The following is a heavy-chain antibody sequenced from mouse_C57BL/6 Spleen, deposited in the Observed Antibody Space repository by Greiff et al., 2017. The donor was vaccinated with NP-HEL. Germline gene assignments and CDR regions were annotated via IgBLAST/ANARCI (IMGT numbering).Heavy chain of an antibody. J-gene: IGHJ1*03. CDR2: IYPGSGST. CDR1: GYTFTSYW. Sequence: QVQLQQPGAELVKPGASVKMSCKASGYTFTSYWITWVKQRPGQGLEWIGDIYPGSGSTNYNEKFKSKATLTVDTSSSTAYMQLSSLTSEDSAVYYCARTRREGGESYWYFDVWGTGTTVTVSS. CDR3: ARTRREGGESYWYFDV. V-gene: IGHV1-55*01.